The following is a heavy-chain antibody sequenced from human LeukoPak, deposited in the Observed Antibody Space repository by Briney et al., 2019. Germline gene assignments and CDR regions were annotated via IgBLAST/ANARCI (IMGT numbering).Heavy chain of an antibody. Sequence: PGGSLRLSCAASGFNFREYYMTWIRQAPGKGLEWISYISGRGSTMYYADSVEGRFTISRDNAKKSLYLQMNSLRAEDTALYYCAKDRSLVPAALNYWGQGTLVIVSS. D-gene: IGHD2-2*01. CDR1: GFNFREYY. J-gene: IGHJ4*02. CDR2: ISGRGSTM. CDR3: AKDRSLVPAALNY. V-gene: IGHV3-11*01.